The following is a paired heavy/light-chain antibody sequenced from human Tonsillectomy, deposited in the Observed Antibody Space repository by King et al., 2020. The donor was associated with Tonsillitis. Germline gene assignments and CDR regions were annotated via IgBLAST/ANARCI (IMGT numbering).Heavy chain of an antibody. CDR2: ISHSADET. CDR1: GFTFRSYA. CDR3: VKEGQSYADYRRPDC. V-gene: IGHV3-23*01. D-gene: IGHD4-17*01. Sequence: EVQLLESGGGLVQPGGSLRLSCAASGFTFRSYAMSWVRQAPGKGLEWVSAISHSADETYYGDSVKGRFSISRDNSKNRVYLQMNSLRAEDTAVYYCVKEGQSYADYRRPDCWGQGTLVAVS. J-gene: IGHJ4*02.
Light chain of an antibody. CDR3: QQSYSHPFT. V-gene: IGKV1-39*01. Sequence: DNQMTQSPSSLSASVGDTVTITCRASQSISSYLNWYQQKPGKAPQLLIYSASSLQSGVPSRFSGSGSGTDFTLTISSLQPEDFATYYCQQSYSHPFTFGPGTKVDVK. CDR2: SAS. CDR1: QSISSY. J-gene: IGKJ3*01.